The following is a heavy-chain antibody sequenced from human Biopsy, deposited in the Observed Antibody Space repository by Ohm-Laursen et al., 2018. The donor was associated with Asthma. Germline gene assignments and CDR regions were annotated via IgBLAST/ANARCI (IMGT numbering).Heavy chain of an antibody. D-gene: IGHD1-20*01. J-gene: IGHJ6*02. V-gene: IGHV3-30*18. CDR1: GVDLSSYG. Sequence: SLRLSCAVSGVDLSSYGMNWVRQAPGKGLEWVAVIAYDGSKKYYADSVKGRFTISRDNSKNTLYLQMNSLRGEDTAVYYCAKGRYKWNDGYYGLDVWGQGTTVTVSS. CDR3: AKGRYKWNDGYYGLDV. CDR2: IAYDGSKK.